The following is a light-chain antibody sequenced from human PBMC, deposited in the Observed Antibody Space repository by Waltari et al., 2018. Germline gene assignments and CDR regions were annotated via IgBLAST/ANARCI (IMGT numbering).Light chain of an antibody. V-gene: IGLV2-14*01. CDR1: SSDVGGYNF. CDR2: DVS. CDR3: SSYTSSSTIV. Sequence: QSALTQPASVSGSPGQSITISCTGTSSDVGGYNFVSCYQQPPGEAPKLMIYDVSKWPSGIFDGVSGAKSGSTASLPISGLQAEDEADYYCSSYTSSSTIVFGGGTKLTVL. J-gene: IGLJ2*01.